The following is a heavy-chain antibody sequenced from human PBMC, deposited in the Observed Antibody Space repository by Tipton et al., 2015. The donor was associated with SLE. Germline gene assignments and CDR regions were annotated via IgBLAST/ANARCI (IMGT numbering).Heavy chain of an antibody. CDR2: IRYDGSNK. CDR1: GFTFSSYG. CDR3: ARDSTETNYYYYDMDV. Sequence: SLRLSCAASGFTFSSYGMHWVCQAPGKGLEWVAFIRYDGSNKYYADSVKGRFTISRDNSKNTLYLQMNSLRAEDTAVYYCARDSTETNYYYYDMDVWGNGTTVTVSS. J-gene: IGHJ6*03. D-gene: IGHD4-11*01. V-gene: IGHV3-30*02.